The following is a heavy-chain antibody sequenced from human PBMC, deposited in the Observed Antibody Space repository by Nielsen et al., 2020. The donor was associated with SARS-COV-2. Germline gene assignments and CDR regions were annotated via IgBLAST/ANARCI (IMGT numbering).Heavy chain of an antibody. Sequence: LSLTCAASGFTFSSYAMSWVRQAPGKGLEWVSAISGSGGSTYYADSVKGRFTISRDNSKNTLYLQMNSLRAEDTAVYYCAKDYAGYSGYDFFDYWGQGTLGTVSS. V-gene: IGHV3-23*01. CDR2: ISGSGGST. CDR3: AKDYAGYSGYDFFDY. CDR1: GFTFSSYA. J-gene: IGHJ4*02. D-gene: IGHD5-12*01.